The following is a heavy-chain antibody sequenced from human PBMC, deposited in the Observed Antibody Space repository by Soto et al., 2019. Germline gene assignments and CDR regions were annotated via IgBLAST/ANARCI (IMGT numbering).Heavy chain of an antibody. CDR2: INHSGST. Sequence: PSETLSLTCAVYGGSFSGYYWTWIRQPPGTGLEWIGEINHSGSTNYNPSLKSRVTISVDTSKNQFSLKLTSEDTAVYYCARGSAAAGPYYFDYWAQGTLVTVSS. V-gene: IGHV4-34*01. CDR1: GGSFSGYY. J-gene: IGHJ4*02. CDR3: ARGSAAAGPYYFDY. D-gene: IGHD6-13*01.